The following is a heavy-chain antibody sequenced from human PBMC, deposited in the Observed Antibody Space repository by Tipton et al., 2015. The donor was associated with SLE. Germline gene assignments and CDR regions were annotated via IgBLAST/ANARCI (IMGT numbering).Heavy chain of an antibody. CDR2: IYYSGST. V-gene: IGHV4-59*08. CDR1: RGYITSYY. CDR3: ATTPRSSSRYFDL. D-gene: IGHD3-10*01. J-gene: IGHJ2*01. Sequence: TLSLTCTVSRGYITSYYWSWIRQSPGKGLERIGYIYYSGSTNYNPSFLSRVAMSLDTSKNRLSLKLKSVTAADTAVYFCATTPRSSSRYFDLWGRGTLVSVSS.